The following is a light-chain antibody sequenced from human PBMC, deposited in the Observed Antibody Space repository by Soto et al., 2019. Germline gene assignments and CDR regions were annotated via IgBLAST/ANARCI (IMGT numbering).Light chain of an antibody. CDR2: DVS. Sequence: QSVLTQPPSASGSPGQSVTISCTGTSSDVGGYNYVSWYQQHPDRAPKLMIYDVSKRPSGVPDRFSGSKSGNTASLTVSGLQAEDEADYYCSSYAGTSVVFGGGTKLTVL. V-gene: IGLV2-8*01. J-gene: IGLJ2*01. CDR3: SSYAGTSVV. CDR1: SSDVGGYNY.